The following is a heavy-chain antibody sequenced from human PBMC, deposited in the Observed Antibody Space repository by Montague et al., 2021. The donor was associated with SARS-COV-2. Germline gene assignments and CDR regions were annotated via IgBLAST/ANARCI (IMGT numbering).Heavy chain of an antibody. CDR2: INHSGST. Sequence: SETLSLTCAVSSGSFRGYYWSWIRQPPGKGLEWIGEINHSGSTTYNPSLGSRVSISVDTSNKQFSLKVTSATAADTAVYYCARLGAITLVRGITKADFSNYGMDVWGQGTTVTVSS. D-gene: IGHD3-10*01. CDR3: ARLGAITLVRGITKADFSNYGMDV. V-gene: IGHV4-34*01. J-gene: IGHJ6*02. CDR1: SGSFRGYY.